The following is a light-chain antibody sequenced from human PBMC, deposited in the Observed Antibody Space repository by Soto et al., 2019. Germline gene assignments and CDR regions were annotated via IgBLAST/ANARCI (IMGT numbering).Light chain of an antibody. CDR1: QSVSSN. CDR3: QQYNNWPWT. Sequence: EIVLTQSPAALSLSPGERATLSCRASQSVSSNLAWHQQKPGQAPRLLIYGASTRATSIPDRFSGNGSGTEFTLTISSLQSEDFAVYYCQQYNNWPWTFGQGTKVEIK. J-gene: IGKJ1*01. V-gene: IGKV3-15*01. CDR2: GAS.